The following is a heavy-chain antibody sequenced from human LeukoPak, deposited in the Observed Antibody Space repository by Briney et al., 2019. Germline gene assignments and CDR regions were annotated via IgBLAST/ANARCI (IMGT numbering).Heavy chain of an antibody. CDR3: ARFPIAKRAMDV. V-gene: IGHV4-39*01. D-gene: IGHD2-21*01. CDR1: GDSISRGDSY. Sequence: SETLSLTCSVSGDSISRGDSYWGWIRQYPGKGLEWLGSIYYVGSPYNNPSLNSRRVTMSVDTSKNQFSLKLTSVTAADPAVYFCARFPIAKRAMDVWGQGATVTVSS. J-gene: IGHJ6*02. CDR2: IYYVGSP.